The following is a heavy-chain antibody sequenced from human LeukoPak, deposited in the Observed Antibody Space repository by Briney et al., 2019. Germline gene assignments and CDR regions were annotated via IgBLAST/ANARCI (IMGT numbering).Heavy chain of an antibody. V-gene: IGHV3-23*01. CDR1: GFTFDDSG. Sequence: PGGSLRLSCATSGFTFDDSGMSWVRQAPGRGLEWVSGISGSGDNTYYADSVKGRFTVSRDNFKNTLYVQMKSLRAEDTAVYYCAKDFVVVPGNVNYFDYWGQGTLVTVSS. CDR2: ISGSGDNT. J-gene: IGHJ4*02. CDR3: AKDFVVVPGNVNYFDY. D-gene: IGHD2-21*02.